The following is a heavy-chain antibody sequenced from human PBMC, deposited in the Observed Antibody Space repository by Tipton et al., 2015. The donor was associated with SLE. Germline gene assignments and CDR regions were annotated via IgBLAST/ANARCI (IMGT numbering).Heavy chain of an antibody. V-gene: IGHV3-33*01. D-gene: IGHD3-22*01. CDR3: ARGGIYYDSSGYYDGMDV. Sequence: SLRLSCAASGFTFSSYGMHWVRQAPGKGLEWVAVIWYDGSNKYYADSVKGRFTISRDNAKNSLYLQMNSLRAEDTAVYYCARGGIYYDSSGYYDGMDVWGQGP. CDR2: IWYDGSNK. CDR1: GFTFSSYG. J-gene: IGHJ6*02.